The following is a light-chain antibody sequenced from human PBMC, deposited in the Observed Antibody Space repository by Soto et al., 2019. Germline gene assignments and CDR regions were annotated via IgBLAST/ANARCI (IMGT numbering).Light chain of an antibody. Sequence: MTQSPATLSASPGERVSLSCRASQSVSSNLAWYQQKPGQAPRLLIFGASTRATGIPARFSGSGSGTEFTLTISSLQSEDFAVYYCQQYNNWPPWTFGQGTKVDI. CDR1: QSVSSN. V-gene: IGKV3-15*01. CDR3: QQYNNWPPWT. CDR2: GAS. J-gene: IGKJ1*01.